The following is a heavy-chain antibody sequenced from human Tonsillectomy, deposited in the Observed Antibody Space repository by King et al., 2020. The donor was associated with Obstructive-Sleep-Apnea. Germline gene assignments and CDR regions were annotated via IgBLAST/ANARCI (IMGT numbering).Heavy chain of an antibody. J-gene: IGHJ4*02. Sequence: VQLVESGGGLVRPGGSLRLSCAAXXFSFSSXWMSWVRQAPGKGLEWVANIKRDGSDKYYVDSVKGRFTISRDNARTSLYLQMSSLRAEDTAVYYCARDSGNYFDYWGQGTLVTVSS. D-gene: IGHD3-10*01. V-gene: IGHV3-7*01. CDR3: ARDSGNYFDY. CDR1: XFSFSSXW. CDR2: IKRDGSDK.